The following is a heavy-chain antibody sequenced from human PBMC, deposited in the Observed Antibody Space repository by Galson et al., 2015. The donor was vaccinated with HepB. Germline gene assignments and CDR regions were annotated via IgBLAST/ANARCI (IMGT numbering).Heavy chain of an antibody. CDR3: ARMFEDYGGAFDY. D-gene: IGHD4-23*01. CDR1: GYTFTSYA. Sequence: SVKVSCKASGYTFTSYAMHWVRQAPGQRLEWMGWINAGNGNTKYSQKFQGRVTITRDTSASTAYMELSSLRSEDTAVYYCARMFEDYGGAFDYWGQGTLVTVSS. V-gene: IGHV1-3*01. CDR2: INAGNGNT. J-gene: IGHJ4*02.